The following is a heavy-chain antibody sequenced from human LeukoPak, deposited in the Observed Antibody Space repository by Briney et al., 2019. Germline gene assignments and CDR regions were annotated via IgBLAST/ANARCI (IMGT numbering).Heavy chain of an antibody. J-gene: IGHJ4*02. D-gene: IGHD1-1*01. Sequence: GGSLRLSCAASGFTFSNYAMGWVRQAPGKGLEWVSSISGSGDTTYYADSVKGRFTISRDNSKNTLYLRMNSLRAEDTAVYFCAKHQLVGPYYLDYWGQGTLVTVSS. CDR2: ISGSGDTT. CDR1: GFTFSNYA. CDR3: AKHQLVGPYYLDY. V-gene: IGHV3-23*01.